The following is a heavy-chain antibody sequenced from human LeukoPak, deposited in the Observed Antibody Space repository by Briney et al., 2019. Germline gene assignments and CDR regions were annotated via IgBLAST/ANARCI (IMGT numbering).Heavy chain of an antibody. V-gene: IGHV1-69*13. CDR1: GGTFSSYA. D-gene: IGHD1-26*01. CDR2: IIPIFGTA. Sequence: SVKVSFKASGGTFSSYAISWVRQAPGQGREWMGGIIPIFGTANYAQKFQGRVTITADESTSTAYMELSSLRSEDTAVCYCARGGGGYSGSFTSDYWGQGTLVTVSS. CDR3: ARGGGGYSGSFTSDY. J-gene: IGHJ4*02.